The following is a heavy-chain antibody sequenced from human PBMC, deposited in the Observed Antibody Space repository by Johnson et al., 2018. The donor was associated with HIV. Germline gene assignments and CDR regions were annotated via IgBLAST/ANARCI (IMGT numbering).Heavy chain of an antibody. CDR1: GFTFSSYA. Sequence: QMQLVESGGGLVQPGRSLRLSCAASGFTFSSYAMHWVRQAPGKGLEWVAVISYDGSAKYYADSVKGRSTTSSDCSKNTLYLQMTRLRAEDTDVYYWARGARDKYDYDDVHLLQAFDVWGQGTMVTVSS. D-gene: IGHD3-22*01. CDR3: ARGARDKYDYDDVHLLQAFDV. J-gene: IGHJ3*01. V-gene: IGHV3-30*04. CDR2: ISYDGSAK.